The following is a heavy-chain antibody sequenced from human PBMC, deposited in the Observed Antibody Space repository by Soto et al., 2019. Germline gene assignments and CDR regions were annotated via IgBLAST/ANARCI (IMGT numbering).Heavy chain of an antibody. CDR2: ISPYTGNT. CDR1: GYIFVNYG. D-gene: IGHD3-16*01. Sequence: QVQLVQSGDEVKKPGASVKVSSKASGYIFVNYGIAWVRHAPGQGLEWMGWISPYTGNTHSASKVQGRLTMTTDTSTSTAYMDLGSLTSDDTAVYYCVMVDNYVTPTPQDVWGQGTTVTVS. V-gene: IGHV1-18*01. J-gene: IGHJ6*02. CDR3: VMVDNYVTPTPQDV.